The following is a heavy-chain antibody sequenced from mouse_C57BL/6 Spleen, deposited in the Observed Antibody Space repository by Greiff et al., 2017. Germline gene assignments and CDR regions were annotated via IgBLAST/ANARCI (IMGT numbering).Heavy chain of an antibody. CDR3: ARRDDDYDGALAY. Sequence: EVHLVESGGDLVKPGGSLKLSCAASGFTFSSYGMSWVRQTPDKRLEWVATISSGGSYTYYPDSVKGRFTISRDNDKNTLYLQMSSLKSEDTAMYYCARRDDDYDGALAYWGQGTLVTVSA. V-gene: IGHV5-6*01. D-gene: IGHD2-4*01. CDR2: ISSGGSYT. J-gene: IGHJ3*01. CDR1: GFTFSSYG.